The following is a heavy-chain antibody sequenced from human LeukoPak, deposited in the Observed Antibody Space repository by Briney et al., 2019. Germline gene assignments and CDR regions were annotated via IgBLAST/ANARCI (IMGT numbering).Heavy chain of an antibody. V-gene: IGHV3-30*18. CDR2: VAHDGSVQ. J-gene: IGHJ1*01. CDR3: AKEPTPYSSGWYFQH. D-gene: IGHD6-19*01. CDR1: GFSFSDYG. Sequence: TGRSLRLSCAASGFSFSDYGMHWVRQAPGKGLEWVAVVAHDGSVQHYADSVKGRVSISRDNSQNTLSLLMNSLRTEDTAVYYCAKEPTPYSSGWYFQHWGQGTLVTVSS.